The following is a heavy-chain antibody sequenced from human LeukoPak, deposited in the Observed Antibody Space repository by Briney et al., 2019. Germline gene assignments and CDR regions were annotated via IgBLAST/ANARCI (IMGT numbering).Heavy chain of an antibody. CDR1: GFTFSSYG. D-gene: IGHD6-19*01. Sequence: GGSLRLSCAASGFTFSSYGMHWVRQAPGKGLEWVAVISYDGSNKYYADSVKGRFTISRDNSKNTLYLQMNSLRAEDTAVYYCAKGGIAVADLKYYFDYWGQGTLVTVSS. V-gene: IGHV3-30*18. CDR2: ISYDGSNK. CDR3: AKGGIAVADLKYYFDY. J-gene: IGHJ4*02.